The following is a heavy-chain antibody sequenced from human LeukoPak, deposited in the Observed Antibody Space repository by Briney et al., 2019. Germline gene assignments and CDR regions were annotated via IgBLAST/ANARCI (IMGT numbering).Heavy chain of an antibody. Sequence: GGSLRLSCTTSGFTFGDYAMSWVRQAPGKGLEWVGFIRSKAYGGTTEYAASVKGRFTISRDDAKSIAYLQMNSLQTEDTAVYYCTRTAVPAAPVDHWGQGTLVTVSS. CDR3: TRTAVPAAPVDH. D-gene: IGHD2-2*01. CDR2: IRSKAYGGTT. J-gene: IGHJ4*02. V-gene: IGHV3-49*04. CDR1: GFTFGDYA.